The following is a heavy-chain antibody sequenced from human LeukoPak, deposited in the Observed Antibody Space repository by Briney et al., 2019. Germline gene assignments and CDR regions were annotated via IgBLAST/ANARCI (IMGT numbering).Heavy chain of an antibody. CDR2: INHSGST. CDR1: GGSISSSSYF. J-gene: IGHJ5*02. Sequence: PSETLSLTCTVSGGSISSSSYFWGWIHQPPGKGLEWIGEINHSGSTNYNPSLKSRVTISVDTSKNQFSLKLSSVTAADTAVYYCARGRYSSSWYPYNWFDPWGQGTLVTVSS. CDR3: ARGRYSSSWYPYNWFDP. V-gene: IGHV4-39*07. D-gene: IGHD6-13*01.